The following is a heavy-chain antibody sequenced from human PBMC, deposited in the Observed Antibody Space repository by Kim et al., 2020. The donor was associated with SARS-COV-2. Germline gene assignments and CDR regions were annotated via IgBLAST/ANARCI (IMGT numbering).Heavy chain of an antibody. D-gene: IGHD6-19*01. V-gene: IGHV3-7*01. Sequence: GGSLRLSCAASGFTFDNYWMSWVRQAPGKGLEWVAIINEDGSQKHYVASVEGRFTISSDNAKNSLHLQMSSLTDEDTAVYYCHYSNGWAGDLFDYWGQGSLVNVSS. CDR2: INEDGSQK. CDR1: GFTFDNYW. CDR3: HYSNGWAGDLFDY. J-gene: IGHJ4*02.